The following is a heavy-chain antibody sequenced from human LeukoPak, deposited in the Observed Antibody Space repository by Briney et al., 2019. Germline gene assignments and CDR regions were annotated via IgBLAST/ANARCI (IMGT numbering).Heavy chain of an antibody. CDR1: GFTFSNYA. V-gene: IGHV3-30*02. J-gene: IGHJ4*02. CDR2: IRFDGSNE. Sequence: PGGSLRLSCAASGFTFSNYAMHWVRQAPGKGLEWVAFIRFDGSNEYYADSVKGRFTISRDNSKNTLSLQMNSLRAEDTAVYYCAKGLTGDENYWGQGTLVTVSS. D-gene: IGHD7-27*01. CDR3: AKGLTGDENY.